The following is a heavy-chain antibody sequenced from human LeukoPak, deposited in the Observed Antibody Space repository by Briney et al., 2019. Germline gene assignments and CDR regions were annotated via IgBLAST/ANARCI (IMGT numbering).Heavy chain of an antibody. CDR3: TRDYDSSGLIFDY. CDR2: IRSKAYGGTT. D-gene: IGHD3-22*01. CDR1: GFTFGDYA. Sequence: GGSLRLSCTASGFTFGDYAMSWVRQAPGKGLEWVGFIRSKAYGGTTEYATSVKGRFTISRDDSKSIAYLQMNSLKIEDTAVYYCTRDYDSSGLIFDYWGQGTLVTVSS. J-gene: IGHJ4*02. V-gene: IGHV3-49*04.